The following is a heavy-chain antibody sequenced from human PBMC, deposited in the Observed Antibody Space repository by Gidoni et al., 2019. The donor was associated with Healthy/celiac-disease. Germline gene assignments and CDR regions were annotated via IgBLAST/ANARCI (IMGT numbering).Heavy chain of an antibody. V-gene: IGHV3-21*01. J-gene: IGHJ3*02. CDR1: GFTFSSYS. Sequence: EVQLVESGGGLVKPGGSLRLSCAASGFTFSSYSINWVRQAPGKGLEWVSSISSSSSYIYYADSVKGRFTISRDNAKNSLYLQMNSLRAEDTAVYYCARVEGSRMSCGGDCFLDAFDIWGQGTMVTVSS. D-gene: IGHD2-21*02. CDR3: ARVEGSRMSCGGDCFLDAFDI. CDR2: ISSSSSYI.